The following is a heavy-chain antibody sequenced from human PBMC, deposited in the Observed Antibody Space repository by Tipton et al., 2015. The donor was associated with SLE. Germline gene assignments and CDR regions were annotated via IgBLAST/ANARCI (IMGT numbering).Heavy chain of an antibody. D-gene: IGHD3-10*01. CDR3: AKAQYFHGSGSYLDY. Sequence: SLRLSCSVSGDSISSYYWSWIRQPPGKGLEWVSGISASGGTTYYADSVKGQFTISRDNSKNTVYLQMNSPRGEDTAVYFCAKAQYFHGSGSYLDYWGQGTLVTVSS. V-gene: IGHV3-23*01. CDR1: GDSISSYY. J-gene: IGHJ4*02. CDR2: ISASGGTT.